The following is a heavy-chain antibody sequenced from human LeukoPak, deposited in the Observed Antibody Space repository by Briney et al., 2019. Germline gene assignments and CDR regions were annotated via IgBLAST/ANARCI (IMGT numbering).Heavy chain of an antibody. V-gene: IGHV1-2*06. J-gene: IGHJ4*02. D-gene: IGHD1-26*01. CDR3: ARHAPGSYYFDY. CDR2: INPNSGGT. Sequence: ASVKVSCXASGYTFTGYYMHWVRQAPGQGLEWMGRINPNSGGTNYAQKFQGRVTMTRDTSISTAYMELSRLRSDDTAVYYCARHAPGSYYFDYWGQGTLVTVSS. CDR1: GYTFTGYY.